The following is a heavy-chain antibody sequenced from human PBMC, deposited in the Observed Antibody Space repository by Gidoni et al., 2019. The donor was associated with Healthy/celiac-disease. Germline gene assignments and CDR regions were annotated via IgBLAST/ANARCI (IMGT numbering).Heavy chain of an antibody. D-gene: IGHD4-17*01. Sequence: QMQLVQSGPEVKKPGTSVKVSCKASGFTFTRSAVQWVRQARGQRLEWIGWIVVGSGNTNYEQKFQERVTITRDMSTSTAYMELSSLRSEDTAVYYCAATLNGDYVEYYGMDVWGQGTTVTVSS. CDR3: AATLNGDYVEYYGMDV. CDR1: GFTFTRSA. V-gene: IGHV1-58*01. J-gene: IGHJ6*02. CDR2: IVVGSGNT.